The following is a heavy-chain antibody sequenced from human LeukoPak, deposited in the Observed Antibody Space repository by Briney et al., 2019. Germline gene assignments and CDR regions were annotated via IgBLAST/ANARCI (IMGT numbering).Heavy chain of an antibody. D-gene: IGHD3-22*01. Sequence: GRSLRLSCAASGFTFSSYGMHWVRQAPGKGLEWVSAISGSGGSTYYADSVKGRFTISRDNSKNTLYLQMNSLRAEDTAVYYCAKSGAQDYYDSSGATIDAFDIWGQGTMVTVSS. CDR2: ISGSGGST. CDR3: AKSGAQDYYDSSGATIDAFDI. V-gene: IGHV3-23*01. CDR1: GFTFSSYG. J-gene: IGHJ3*02.